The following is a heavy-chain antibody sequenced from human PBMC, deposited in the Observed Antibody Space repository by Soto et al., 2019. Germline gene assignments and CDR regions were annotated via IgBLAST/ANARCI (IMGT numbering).Heavy chain of an antibody. Sequence: GSLRLSCAASGFTFSSYGMHWVRQAPGKGLEWVAVISYDGSNKYYADSVKGRFTISRDNSKNTLYLQMNSLRAEDTAVFYCAKDGVLGDPYSSGWYLNYWGQGTLVTVSS. V-gene: IGHV3-30*18. J-gene: IGHJ4*02. CDR2: ISYDGSNK. D-gene: IGHD6-19*01. CDR1: GFTFSSYG. CDR3: AKDGVLGDPYSSGWYLNY.